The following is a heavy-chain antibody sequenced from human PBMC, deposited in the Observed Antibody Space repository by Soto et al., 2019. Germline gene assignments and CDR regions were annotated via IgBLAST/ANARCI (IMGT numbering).Heavy chain of an antibody. CDR1: GFTFISYW. J-gene: IGHJ4*02. V-gene: IGHV3-7*01. CDR2: IKQDGSEK. Sequence: GGSLRLSCAASGFTFISYWMSWVRQAPGKGLEWVANIKQDGSEKYYVDSVKGRFTISRDNAKNSLYLQMNSLRAEDTAVYYCARQEDYIDYWGQRTLVTVSS. CDR3: ARQEDYIDY.